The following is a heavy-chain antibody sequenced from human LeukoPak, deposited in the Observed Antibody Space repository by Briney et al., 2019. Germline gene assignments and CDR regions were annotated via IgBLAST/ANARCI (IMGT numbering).Heavy chain of an antibody. D-gene: IGHD3-22*01. J-gene: IGHJ3*02. CDR1: GVSISSSSNY. Sequence: PAGTLSLTCTVSGVSISSSSNYWGCIRPPPGKGLEWIVSIYYSGSTYYNPSLKSPVTISVDTTTNQFSLKLSSVTAADTAVYYRASSHVVRDVFDIWGQGTMVTVSS. CDR2: IYYSGST. CDR3: ASSHVVRDVFDI. V-gene: IGHV4-39*01.